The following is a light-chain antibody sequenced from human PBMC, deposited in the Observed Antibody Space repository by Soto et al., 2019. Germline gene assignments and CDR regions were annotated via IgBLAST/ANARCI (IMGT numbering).Light chain of an antibody. V-gene: IGKV1-39*01. Sequence: DIQMTQSPSSLSASVGDRVTITCRASQSIDNYLNWYQQRPGKAPKLLIYSASSLQSGVPSRYSGSGSGTDFTLTISSLQPEDFATDYCQQSYSTPSITFGQGTLLEIK. CDR1: QSIDNY. CDR3: QQSYSTPSIT. J-gene: IGKJ5*01. CDR2: SAS.